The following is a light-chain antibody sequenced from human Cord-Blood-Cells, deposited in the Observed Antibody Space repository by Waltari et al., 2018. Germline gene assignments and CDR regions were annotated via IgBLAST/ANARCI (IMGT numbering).Light chain of an antibody. J-gene: IGKJ5*01. CDR2: WAS. V-gene: IGKV4-1*01. CDR1: QSVLYSSNNKNY. Sequence: DIVMTQSPDSLAVSLGERDTINCKSSQSVLYSSNNKNYLAWYQQKPGQPPKLLIYWASTRESGVPDRFSGSGSGTDFTLTISSLQAEDVAVYYCQQYYSTPITFGQG. CDR3: QQYYSTPIT.